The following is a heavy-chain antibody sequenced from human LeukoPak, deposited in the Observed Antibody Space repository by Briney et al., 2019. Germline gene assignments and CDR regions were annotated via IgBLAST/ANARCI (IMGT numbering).Heavy chain of an antibody. CDR1: GFTVSSKF. V-gene: IGHV3-53*01. J-gene: IGHJ4*02. D-gene: IGHD3-16*01. Sequence: GGSLRLSCAAPGFTVSSKFMHWVRQAPGKGLEWVSVIYSGGITYYADSVKGRFTVSRDNSRNTMYLHMSSLKVEDTAVYYCAKDEVTSGGGLDYWGQGTLVTVPS. CDR3: AKDEVTSGGGLDY. CDR2: IYSGGIT.